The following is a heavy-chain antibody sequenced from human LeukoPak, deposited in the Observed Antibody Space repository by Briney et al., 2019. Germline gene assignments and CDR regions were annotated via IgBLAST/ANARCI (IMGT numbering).Heavy chain of an antibody. CDR2: INPNSGGT. Sequence: GASVKVPCKASGYTFTGYYMHWVRQAPGQGLEWMGWINPNSGGTNYAQKFQGRVTMTRDTSISTAYMELSRLRSDDTAVYYCARDRQWLVLGYFDYWGQGTLVTVSS. D-gene: IGHD6-19*01. J-gene: IGHJ4*02. CDR3: ARDRQWLVLGYFDY. V-gene: IGHV1-2*02. CDR1: GYTFTGYY.